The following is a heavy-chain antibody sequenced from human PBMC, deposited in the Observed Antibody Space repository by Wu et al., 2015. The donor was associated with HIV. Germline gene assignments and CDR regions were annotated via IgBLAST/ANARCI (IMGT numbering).Heavy chain of an antibody. D-gene: IGHD3-10*01. CDR1: GYTFTGYY. CDR3: ASESYGSGSHHVLNYYYGMDV. CDR2: INPNSGGT. Sequence: QVQLVQSGAEVKKPGASVKVSCKASGYTFTGYYMHWVRQAPGQGLEWMGWINPNSGGTNYAQKFQGRVTMTRDTSISTAYMELSRLRSDDTAVYYCASESYGSGSHHVLNYYYGMDVWGQGTTVTVSS. J-gene: IGHJ6*02. V-gene: IGHV1-2*02.